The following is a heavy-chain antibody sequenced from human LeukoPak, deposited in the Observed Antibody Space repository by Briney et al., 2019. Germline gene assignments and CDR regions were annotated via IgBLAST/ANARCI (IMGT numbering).Heavy chain of an antibody. V-gene: IGHV3-11*06. J-gene: IGHJ6*01. CDR2: ISSSSSYT. CDR1: GFTFSDYY. Sequence: GGSLRLSCAASGFTFSDYYMSWIRQAPGKGLEWVSYISSSSSYTNYADSVKGRFTISRDNSNNILYLQMNSLRAEDTALYYCAREKDGMDVWGQGTTVTVSS. CDR3: AREKDGMDV.